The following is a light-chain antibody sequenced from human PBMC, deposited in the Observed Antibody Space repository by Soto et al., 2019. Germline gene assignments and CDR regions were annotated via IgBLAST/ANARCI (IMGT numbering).Light chain of an antibody. CDR2: DAS. V-gene: IGKV3-11*01. J-gene: IGKJ1*01. CDR1: QSVSSY. CDR3: QQRSNWPRT. Sequence: EIVLTQSPATLSLSPGERATLSCRASQSVSSYLAWYQQKPGQAPRLLIYDASNRATGIPARFSGSGSGTDFTLTISSLETEDFAVYYCQQRSNWPRTFGQGNKVEIK.